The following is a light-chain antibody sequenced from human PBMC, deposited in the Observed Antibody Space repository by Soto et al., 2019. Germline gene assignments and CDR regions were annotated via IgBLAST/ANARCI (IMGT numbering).Light chain of an antibody. CDR1: SSDVGGYNY. V-gene: IGLV2-8*01. J-gene: IGLJ2*01. Sequence: QSALTQPPSASGSPGQSVTISCTGTSSDVGGYNYVSWYQQHPGKAPKLMIYEVNKRPSGVPDRFSGSKSGNTASLTVSGLQTADEADYYCSSYAGSYTVVFGGGTKLTVL. CDR3: SSYAGSYTVV. CDR2: EVN.